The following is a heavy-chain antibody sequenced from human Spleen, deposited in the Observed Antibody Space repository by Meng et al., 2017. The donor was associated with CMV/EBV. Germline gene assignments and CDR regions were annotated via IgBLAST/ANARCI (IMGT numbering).Heavy chain of an antibody. CDR2: ISWDGVKT. CDR1: GFTFDDYT. J-gene: IGHJ4*02. Sequence: GGSLRLSCAISGFTFDDYTVHWVRQPPGKGLEWVSLISWDGVKTYYADSVKGRFTISRDNSKNSLYLQMNSLRTEDTALYYCVKDIGHDIVRPPAAVLDSWGQGTLVTVSS. D-gene: IGHD2-2*02. CDR3: VKDIGHDIVRPPAAVLDS. V-gene: IGHV3-43*01.